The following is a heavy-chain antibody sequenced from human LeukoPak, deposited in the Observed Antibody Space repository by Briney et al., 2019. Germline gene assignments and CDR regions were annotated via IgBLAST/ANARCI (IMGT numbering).Heavy chain of an antibody. V-gene: IGHV3-23*01. J-gene: IGHJ4*02. CDR3: AKQHCSGGSCYFLDY. CDR2: IGGSGGNT. D-gene: IGHD2-15*01. Sequence: GGSLRLSCAVSEFTFSDAWMSWVRQAPGKGLEWVSLIGGSGGNTYYADSVKGRFTISRDNPRNTLYLQLNSLRAEDTAVYYCAKQHCSGGSCYFLDYWGQGTLVTVSS. CDR1: EFTFSDAW.